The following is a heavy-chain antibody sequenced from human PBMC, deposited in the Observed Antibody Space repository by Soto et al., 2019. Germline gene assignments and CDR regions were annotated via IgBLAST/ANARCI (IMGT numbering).Heavy chain of an antibody. Sequence: QVQLVQSGAEVKKPGSSVKVSCKASGGTFSSYAISWVRQAPGQGLEWMGGIIPIFGTANYAQKFQGRVTITADKSTSTAYMELSSLRSEDTAVYYCARDRWATTYCSGGSCPLDPWGQGTLVTVSS. D-gene: IGHD2-15*01. J-gene: IGHJ5*02. CDR3: ARDRWATTYCSGGSCPLDP. V-gene: IGHV1-69*06. CDR1: GGTFSSYA. CDR2: IIPIFGTA.